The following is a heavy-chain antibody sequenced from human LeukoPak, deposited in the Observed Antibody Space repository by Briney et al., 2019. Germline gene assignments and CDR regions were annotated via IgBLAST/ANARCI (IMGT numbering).Heavy chain of an antibody. CDR1: GFTFSSYS. V-gene: IGHV3-7*03. CDR3: AKEMDGIGGPDYFDY. D-gene: IGHD3-10*01. Sequence: GGSLRLSCAASGFTFSSYSMNWVRQAPGKGLEWVANIKQDGSEKYYVDSVKGRFTISRDNAKNSLYLQMNSLRAEDTAVYYCAKEMDGIGGPDYFDYWGQGTLVTVSS. CDR2: IKQDGSEK. J-gene: IGHJ4*02.